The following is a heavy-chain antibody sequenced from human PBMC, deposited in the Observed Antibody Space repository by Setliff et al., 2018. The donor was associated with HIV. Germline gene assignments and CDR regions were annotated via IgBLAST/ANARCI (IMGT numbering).Heavy chain of an antibody. V-gene: IGHV1-8*02. Sequence: ASVKVSCKASGGTFNNYAINWVRQATGQGLEWMGWMNPNSGNTGYAQKFQGRVTMTRDTSISTAYMELSRLRSDDTAVYYCARVLHCGGDCYTDAFDIWGQGTMVTVSS. CDR1: GGTFNNYA. CDR3: ARVLHCGGDCYTDAFDI. D-gene: IGHD2-21*01. J-gene: IGHJ3*02. CDR2: MNPNSGNT.